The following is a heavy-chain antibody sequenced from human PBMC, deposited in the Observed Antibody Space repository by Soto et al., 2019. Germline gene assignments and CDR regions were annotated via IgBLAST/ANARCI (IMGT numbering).Heavy chain of an antibody. V-gene: IGHV1-3*01. CDR1: GNTVPNYA. CDR3: ASVPTRGYSYGP. CDR2: INGGHGNT. J-gene: IGHJ4*02. D-gene: IGHD5-18*01. Sequence: ASVKVSCKASGNTVPNYAIHWVRQAPGQRLEWMGWINGGHGNTYYSEHFQGRVTFTADKSAGTAYMQLSSLRSEDTAVYYCASVPTRGYSYGPWGQGTLVTVSS.